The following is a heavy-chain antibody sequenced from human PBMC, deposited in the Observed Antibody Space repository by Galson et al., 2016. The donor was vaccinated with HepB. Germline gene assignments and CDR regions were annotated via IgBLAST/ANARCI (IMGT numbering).Heavy chain of an antibody. Sequence: SVKVSCKASGSTFINSAMHWVRQARGQGLEWIGRIVVGGGNTNYAQNFQERVSITRDMSTSTAYMELSSLRSEDTAVYYCASSTRFIVGGSGGDFWGQGTLVTVSS. CDR2: IVVGGGNT. J-gene: IGHJ4*02. V-gene: IGHV1-58*02. CDR3: ASSTRFIVGGSGGDF. CDR1: GSTFINSA. D-gene: IGHD1-26*01.